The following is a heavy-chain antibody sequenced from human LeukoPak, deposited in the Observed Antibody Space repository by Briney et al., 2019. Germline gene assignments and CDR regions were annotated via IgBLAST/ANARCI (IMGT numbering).Heavy chain of an antibody. CDR1: GGSMSGYY. V-gene: IGHV4-59*08. D-gene: IGHD6-19*01. CDR2: IYYSGNI. CDR3: ASSARSGWPYYFDY. Sequence: PSETLSLTCTVSGGSMSGYYWTWIRQAPGKGLEWIGYIYYSGNISYNPSLRRRVTMSVDTSKNQFSLKLSSVTAADTAVYYCASSARSGWPYYFDYWGQGTLVTVSS. J-gene: IGHJ4*02.